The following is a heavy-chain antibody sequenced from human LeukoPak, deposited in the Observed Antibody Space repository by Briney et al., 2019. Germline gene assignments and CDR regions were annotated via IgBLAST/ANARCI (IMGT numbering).Heavy chain of an antibody. J-gene: IGHJ4*02. D-gene: IGHD4-17*01. V-gene: IGHV1-46*01. CDR2: INPSGGST. Sequence: ASVKVSCKASGYAFTSYYMHWVRQAPGQELEWMGIINPSGGSTSYAQKFRGRVTMTRDTSTSTVYMYLSSLRSEDTAVYYCARDSLYGVVDYWGQGTLVTVSS. CDR3: ARDSLYGVVDY. CDR1: GYAFTSYY.